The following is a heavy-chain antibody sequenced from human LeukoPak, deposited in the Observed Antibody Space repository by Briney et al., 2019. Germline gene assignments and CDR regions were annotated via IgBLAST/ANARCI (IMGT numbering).Heavy chain of an antibody. D-gene: IGHD4-17*01. J-gene: IGHJ4*02. V-gene: IGHV1-69*04. Sequence: ASVKASCKASGGTFSSYAISWVRQAPGQGLEWMGRIIPILGIANYAQKFQGRVTITADKSTSTAYMELSSLRSEDTAVYYCARDDYGDYVAPEYWGQGTLVTVSS. CDR2: IIPILGIA. CDR1: GGTFSSYA. CDR3: ARDDYGDYVAPEY.